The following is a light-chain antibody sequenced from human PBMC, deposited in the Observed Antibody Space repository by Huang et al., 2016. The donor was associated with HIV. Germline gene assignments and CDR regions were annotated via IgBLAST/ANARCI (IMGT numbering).Light chain of an antibody. V-gene: IGKV2-29*02. CDR2: EVS. CDR1: QSLLHGDGKTY. J-gene: IGKJ1*01. Sequence: DIVMTQTPLSLSVPPGQPASISCKSSQSLLHGDGKTYLYWYVKKSGQSPQLLMYEVSSRFAGVPERFSGSGSGTDFTLRISRVEAEDVGVYYCMQGSDLPTFGQGTKVEI. CDR3: MQGSDLPT.